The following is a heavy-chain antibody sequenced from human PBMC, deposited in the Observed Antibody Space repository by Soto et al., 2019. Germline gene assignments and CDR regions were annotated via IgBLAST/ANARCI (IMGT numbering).Heavy chain of an antibody. CDR1: GGSISSSNYF. CDR3: ASGMDYYDSSGHDVGFDY. J-gene: IGHJ4*02. D-gene: IGHD3-22*01. Sequence: SETLSLTCTVSGGSISSSNYFWGWIRQPPGKGLEWIGSMYYSGSTNYNPSLKSRVTISVDTSKNQFSLKLSSVTAADTAVYYCASGMDYYDSSGHDVGFDYWGQGTLVTVSS. V-gene: IGHV4-39*07. CDR2: MYYSGST.